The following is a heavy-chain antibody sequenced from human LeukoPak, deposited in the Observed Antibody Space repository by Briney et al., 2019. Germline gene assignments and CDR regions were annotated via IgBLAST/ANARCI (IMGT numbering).Heavy chain of an antibody. CDR3: ARRGYSGYDLDY. Sequence: SETLSFTCTVSGVSISSSSYYWGWIRQPPGKGLEWIGSIYYSGSTYYNPSLKSRVTISVDTSKNQFSLKLSSVTAADTAVYYCARRGYSGYDLDYWGQGTLVTVSS. CDR2: IYYSGST. CDR1: GVSISSSSYY. V-gene: IGHV4-39*01. D-gene: IGHD5-12*01. J-gene: IGHJ4*02.